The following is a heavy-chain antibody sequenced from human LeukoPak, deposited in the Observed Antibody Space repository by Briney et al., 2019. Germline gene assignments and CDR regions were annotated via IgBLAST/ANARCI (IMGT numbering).Heavy chain of an antibody. J-gene: IGHJ4*02. V-gene: IGHV3-23*01. CDR2: ISGSGGST. CDR1: GFTFSSYA. CDR3: AKDRYYDSSGYYYDGPFDY. Sequence: GGSLRLSCAASGFTFSSYAMSWVRQAPGKGLEWVSAISGSGGSTYYADSVKGRFTISRDNSKNTLYLQMNSLRAEDTAVYYCAKDRYYDSSGYYYDGPFDYWGQGTLVTVSS. D-gene: IGHD3-22*01.